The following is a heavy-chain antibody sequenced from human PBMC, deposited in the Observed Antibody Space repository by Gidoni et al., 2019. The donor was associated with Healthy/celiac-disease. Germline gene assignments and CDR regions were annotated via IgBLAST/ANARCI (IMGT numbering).Heavy chain of an antibody. V-gene: IGHV3-9*01. Sequence: EVQLVESGGGLVQPGRSLRLSCAASGFTFDDYAMHWVRQAPGKGLEWVSGISWNSGSIGYADYVKGRFTISRDNAKNSLYLQMNSLRAEDTALYYCAKDAPRLGTKSGMDVWGQGTTVTVSS. CDR1: GFTFDDYA. J-gene: IGHJ6*02. CDR3: AKDAPRLGTKSGMDV. CDR2: ISWNSGSI. D-gene: IGHD3-16*01.